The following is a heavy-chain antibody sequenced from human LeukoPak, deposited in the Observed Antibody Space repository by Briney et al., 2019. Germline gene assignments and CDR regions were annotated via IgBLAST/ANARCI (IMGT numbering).Heavy chain of an antibody. J-gene: IGHJ3*02. CDR2: ISYDGSNK. CDR3: ARVGTYYYDSSGYPADAFDI. D-gene: IGHD3-22*01. V-gene: IGHV3-30-3*01. CDR1: GFTFSSYA. Sequence: GGSLRLSCAASGFTFSSYAMHWVRQAPGKGLEWVAVISYDGSNKYYAGSVKGRFTISRDNSKNTLYLQMNSLRAEDTAVYYCARVGTYYYDSSGYPADAFDIWGQGTMVTVSS.